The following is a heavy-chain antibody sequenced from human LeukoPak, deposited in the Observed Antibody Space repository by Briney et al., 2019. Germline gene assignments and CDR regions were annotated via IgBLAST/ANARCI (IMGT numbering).Heavy chain of an antibody. V-gene: IGHV3-73*01. J-gene: IGHJ4*02. CDR3: TSTNCGRDCRVDY. CDR1: GFSFSGSS. Sequence: PGGSLRLSCAASGFSFSGSSMHWVRQASGKGLEWVGRIRSKANSYATAYAASVKGRFTISRDDSKNTAYLQMNSLKTEDTAVYYCTSTNCGRDCRVDYWGQGTLVTVSS. CDR2: IRSKANSYAT. D-gene: IGHD2-21*02.